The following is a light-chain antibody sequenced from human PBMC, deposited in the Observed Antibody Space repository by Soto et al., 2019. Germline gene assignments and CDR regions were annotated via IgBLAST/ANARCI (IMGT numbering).Light chain of an antibody. J-gene: IGKJ2*01. Sequence: DIQMTQSPSTLSAFVGDRVTITCRASQSISTWLAGYQQKPGKAPKLLMYDAFILESGIPSRFSGTGSGTECTLTISRLQPDDFATSYCQQYNSYSYTFGQGTKLEI. CDR1: QSISTW. CDR3: QQYNSYSYT. CDR2: DAF. V-gene: IGKV1-5*01.